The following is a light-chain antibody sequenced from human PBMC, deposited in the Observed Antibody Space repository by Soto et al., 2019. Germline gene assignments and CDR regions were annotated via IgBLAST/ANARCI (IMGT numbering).Light chain of an antibody. CDR2: YDS. J-gene: IGLJ1*01. Sequence: SYELTQPPSVSVAPGKTARITCGGNNIGSKSVHWYQQKPGQAPVLVIYYDSDRPSGIPERFSGSNSGNTATLTISRVEAGDEADYYCQVWDDRSDHLDVFGSGTKLTVL. CDR3: QVWDDRSDHLDV. V-gene: IGLV3-21*04. CDR1: NIGSKS.